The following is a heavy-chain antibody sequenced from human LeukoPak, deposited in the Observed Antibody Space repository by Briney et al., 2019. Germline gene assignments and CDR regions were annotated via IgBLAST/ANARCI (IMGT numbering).Heavy chain of an antibody. CDR2: IKGKTDGGTT. J-gene: IGHJ4*02. V-gene: IGHV3-15*01. D-gene: IGHD7-27*01. Sequence: GGSLRLSCAASGFTFSNACMSWVRQAPGKGLEWVGHIKGKTDGGTTDYAAPVQGRFTISRDDSKNTLFLQMNSLKAEDTAVYYCARVAGDHYFDYWGQGTLVTVSS. CDR1: GFTFSNAC. CDR3: ARVAGDHYFDY.